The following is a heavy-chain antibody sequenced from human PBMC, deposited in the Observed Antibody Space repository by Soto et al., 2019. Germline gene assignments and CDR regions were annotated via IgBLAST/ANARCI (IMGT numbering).Heavy chain of an antibody. CDR2: INAGNGNT. J-gene: IGHJ4*02. CDR3: ARDGSDRAVDY. CDR1: GYTFTTYA. V-gene: IGHV1-3*01. D-gene: IGHD5-12*01. Sequence: GASVKVSCKASGYTFTTYAMHWVRQAPGQRLEWMGWINAGNGNTKYSQKFQGRVTITRDTSASTAYMELSSLRSEDTAVYYCARDGSDRAVDYWGQGTLVTVSS.